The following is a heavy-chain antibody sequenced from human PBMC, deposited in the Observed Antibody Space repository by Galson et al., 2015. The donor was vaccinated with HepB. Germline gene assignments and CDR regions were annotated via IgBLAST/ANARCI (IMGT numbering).Heavy chain of an antibody. CDR1: GYTFTSYY. V-gene: IGHV1-46*03. Sequence: SVKVSCKASGYTFTSYYMHWVRQAPGQGLEWMGIINPSGGSTSYAQKFQGRVTMTRDTSTSTVYMELSSLRSEDTAVYYCARAGPEYYDIPYYYYGMDVWGQGTTVTVSS. CDR2: INPSGGST. CDR3: ARAGPEYYDIPYYYYGMDV. D-gene: IGHD3-9*01. J-gene: IGHJ6*02.